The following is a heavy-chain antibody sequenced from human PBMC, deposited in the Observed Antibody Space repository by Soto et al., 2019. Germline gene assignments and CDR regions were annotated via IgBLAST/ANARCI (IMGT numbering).Heavy chain of an antibody. CDR1: GFTFSRYD. J-gene: IGHJ4*02. CDR2: ISYDGSNK. Sequence: SLRLSCAASGFTFSRYDMHWVRQAPGKGLEWVAVISYDGSNKYYADSVKGRFTFSRDNSKNTLYLQMNSLRAGDTAVYYCAKGSYSGTYSDFDYWGQGTLVTVSS. D-gene: IGHD1-26*01. V-gene: IGHV3-30*18. CDR3: AKGSYSGTYSDFDY.